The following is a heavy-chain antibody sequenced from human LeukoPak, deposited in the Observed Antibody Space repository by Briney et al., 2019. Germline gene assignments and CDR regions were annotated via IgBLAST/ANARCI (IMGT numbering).Heavy chain of an antibody. CDR1: GYTFTGYY. Sequence: RASVKVSHKASGYTFTGYYIHWVRQAPGQGLEWMGWINPNIGDTNYAPKFQGRVTMTRDTSITTAYMELSRLRSDDTAVYYCARVEMATITVDYWGQGTLVTVSS. D-gene: IGHD5-24*01. CDR3: ARVEMATITVDY. J-gene: IGHJ4*02. V-gene: IGHV1-2*02. CDR2: INPNIGDT.